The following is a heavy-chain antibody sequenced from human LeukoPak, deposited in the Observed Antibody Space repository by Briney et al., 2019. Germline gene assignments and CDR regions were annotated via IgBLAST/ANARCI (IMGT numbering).Heavy chain of an antibody. CDR2: TYYRSKWYN. D-gene: IGHD3-9*01. Sequence: SQTLSLTCAIYGDSVSSNSAAWNWIRQSPSRGLEWLGGTYYRSKWYNDYAVSVKSRITINPDTSKNQFSLQLNSVTPEDTAVYYCARVFRGRTYDILTGYYNTYYFDYWGQGTLVTVSS. V-gene: IGHV6-1*01. CDR1: GDSVSSNSAA. J-gene: IGHJ4*02. CDR3: ARVFRGRTYDILTGYYNTYYFDY.